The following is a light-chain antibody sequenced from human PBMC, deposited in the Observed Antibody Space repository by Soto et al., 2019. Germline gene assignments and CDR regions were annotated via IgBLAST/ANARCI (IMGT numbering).Light chain of an antibody. CDR2: EIS. CDR3: QQYGGSPWT. V-gene: IGKV3D-20*01. J-gene: IGKJ1*01. CDR1: ESIYSGY. Sequence: EIVLTQSPGTLSLSPGERAILSCGASESIYSGYLAWYQQKPGLAPRLLIYEISRRATGVPDRFGGCGSGTGFTLTISRLVPDDCAVYYCQQYGGSPWTFGQGTTVE.